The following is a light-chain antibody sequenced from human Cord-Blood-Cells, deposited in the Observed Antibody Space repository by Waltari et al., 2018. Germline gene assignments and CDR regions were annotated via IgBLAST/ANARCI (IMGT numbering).Light chain of an antibody. CDR1: SSDVGGDTY. V-gene: IGLV2-14*01. Sequence: QSALTQPASVSGSPGQSLTISCPGTSSDVGGDTYVSWYQQHPGKAPKLMIYEVSNRPSGVSNRFSGSKSGNTASLTISGLQAEDEADYYCSSYTSSSTLVFGTGTKVTVL. CDR2: EVS. J-gene: IGLJ1*01. CDR3: SSYTSSSTLV.